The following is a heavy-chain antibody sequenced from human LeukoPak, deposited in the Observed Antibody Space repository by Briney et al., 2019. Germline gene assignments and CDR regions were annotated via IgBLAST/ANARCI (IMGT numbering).Heavy chain of an antibody. Sequence: SETLSLTCTVSGGSISSYYWSWIRQPPGKGLEWIGYIYYSGSTNYNPSLKSRVTISVDTSKNQFSLKLSSVTAADTAVYYCARIVHPLYDFWSGYPSSTPLDAFDIWGQGTMVTVSS. V-gene: IGHV4-59*01. CDR2: IYYSGST. CDR1: GGSISSYY. CDR3: ARIVHPLYDFWSGYPSSTPLDAFDI. J-gene: IGHJ3*02. D-gene: IGHD3-3*01.